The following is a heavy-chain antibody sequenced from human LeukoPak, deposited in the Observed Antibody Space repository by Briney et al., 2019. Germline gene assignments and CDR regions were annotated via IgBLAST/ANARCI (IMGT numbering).Heavy chain of an antibody. J-gene: IGHJ3*02. CDR1: GGSFSGYY. CDR3: ARDPTVDAFDI. CDR2: INHSGST. Sequence: SETLSLTCAVYGGSFSGYYWSWIRQPPGKGLEWIGEINHSGSTNYNPSLKSRVTISVDTSENQFSLKLSSVTAADTAVYYCARDPTVDAFDIWGQGTMVTVSS. V-gene: IGHV4-34*01. D-gene: IGHD4-17*01.